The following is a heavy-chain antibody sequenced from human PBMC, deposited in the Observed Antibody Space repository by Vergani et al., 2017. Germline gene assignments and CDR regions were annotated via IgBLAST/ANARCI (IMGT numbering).Heavy chain of an antibody. Sequence: EVQLVESGGGLVKPGGSLRLSCAASGFTFSNAWMSWVRQAPGKGLEWVGRIKSKTDGGTTDYAAPVKGRFTIARDDSKSIAYLQMNSLKTEDTAVYYWTRDSPHGGDYYYYGMDVWGQGTTVTVSS. J-gene: IGHJ6*02. CDR2: IKSKTDGGTT. CDR1: GFTFSNAW. D-gene: IGHD4-23*01. V-gene: IGHV3-15*01. CDR3: TRDSPHGGDYYYYGMDV.